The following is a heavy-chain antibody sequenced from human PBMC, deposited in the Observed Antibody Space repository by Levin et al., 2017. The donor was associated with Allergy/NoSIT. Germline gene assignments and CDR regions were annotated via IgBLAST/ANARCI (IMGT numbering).Heavy chain of an antibody. CDR3: AKDQWAVADNWYFDL. V-gene: IGHV3-30*18. J-gene: IGHJ2*01. CDR1: GFTFSSYG. CDR2: ISYDGSNK. D-gene: IGHD6-19*01. Sequence: PGGSLRLSCAASGFTFSSYGMHWVRQAPGKGLEWVAVISYDGSNKYYADSVKGRFTISRDNSKNTLYLQMNSLRAEDTAVYYCAKDQWAVADNWYFDLWGRGTLVTVSS.